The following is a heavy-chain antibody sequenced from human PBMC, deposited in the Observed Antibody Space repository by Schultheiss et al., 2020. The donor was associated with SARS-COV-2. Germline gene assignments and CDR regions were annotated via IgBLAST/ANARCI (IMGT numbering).Heavy chain of an antibody. Sequence: GGSLRLSCAASGFTFSSYAMSWVRQAPGKGLEWVSAISGSGGRTYYADSVKGRFTISRDNAKNSLYLQMNSLRDEDTAVYYCARDPPYYYDSSGYYSPSYYFDYWGQGTLVTVSS. CDR1: GFTFSSYA. CDR3: ARDPPYYYDSSGYYSPSYYFDY. D-gene: IGHD3-22*01. CDR2: ISGSGGRT. V-gene: IGHV3-23*01. J-gene: IGHJ4*02.